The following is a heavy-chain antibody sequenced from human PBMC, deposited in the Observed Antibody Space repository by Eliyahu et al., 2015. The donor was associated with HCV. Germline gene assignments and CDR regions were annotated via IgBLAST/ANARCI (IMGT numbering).Heavy chain of an antibody. D-gene: IGHD6-13*01. V-gene: IGHV3-48*03. CDR2: ISSSGSTI. CDR1: SYE. Sequence: SYEMNWVRQAPGKGLEWVSYISSSGSTIYYADSVKGRFTISRDNAKNSLYLQMNSLRAEDTAVYYCARDLIGIAAAGTGAPDFDPWGQGTLVTVSS. CDR3: ARDLIGIAAAGTGAPDFDP. J-gene: IGHJ5*02.